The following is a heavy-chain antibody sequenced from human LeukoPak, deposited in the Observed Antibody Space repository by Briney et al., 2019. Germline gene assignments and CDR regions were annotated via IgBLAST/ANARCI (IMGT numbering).Heavy chain of an antibody. CDR2: VSGSDSDT. CDR1: GGSISSYY. V-gene: IGHV3-23*01. D-gene: IGHD2-8*01. Sequence: ETLSLTCTVSGGSISSYYWSWVRQAPGKGLEWVSAVSGSDSDTYYADSVKGRFTISRDISKNTLYLQMNSLRADDTALYYCARGRLGCSNGICSPYPYSYWGQGTLVTVSS. CDR3: ARGRLGCSNGICSPYPYSY. J-gene: IGHJ4*02.